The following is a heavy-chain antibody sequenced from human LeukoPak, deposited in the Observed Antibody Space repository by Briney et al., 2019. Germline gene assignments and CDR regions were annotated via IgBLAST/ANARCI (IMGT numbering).Heavy chain of an antibody. CDR1: GGSISSYF. Sequence: PSETLSLTCSVSGGSISSYFWSWIRQPPGKTLEWIGHIHDSGSTKENPSLKSRVTISVDTSKSQISLKLSSLSESDTAVYYCARWDTAMVCIDCWGQGTLVTVSS. J-gene: IGHJ4*02. D-gene: IGHD5-18*01. V-gene: IGHV4-59*01. CDR3: ARWDTAMVCIDC. CDR2: IHDSGST.